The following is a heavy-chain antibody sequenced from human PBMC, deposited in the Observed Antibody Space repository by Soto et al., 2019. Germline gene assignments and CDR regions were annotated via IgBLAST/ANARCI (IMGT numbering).Heavy chain of an antibody. CDR3: ARVGCSGGSCYYYYMDV. CDR2: ISSSSSYI. V-gene: IGHV3-21*01. J-gene: IGHJ6*03. D-gene: IGHD2-15*01. CDR1: GFTFSSYS. Sequence: EVQLVESGGGLVKPGGSLRLSCAASGFTFSSYSMNWVRQAPGKGLEWVSSISSSSSYIYYADSVKGRFTISRANAKNSLYLQMNGLRAEDTAVYYCARVGCSGGSCYYYYMDVWGKGTTVTVSS.